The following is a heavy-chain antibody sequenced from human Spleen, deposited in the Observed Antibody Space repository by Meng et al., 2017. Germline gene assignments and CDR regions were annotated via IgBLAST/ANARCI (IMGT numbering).Heavy chain of an antibody. D-gene: IGHD6-25*01. Sequence: ASVKVSCKASGYTFTNFDFSWVRQAPGQGLEWMGWIDGYYDNTNYAQKFQGRVTMTTDPNTRTVYMELRSLRADDTAIYYCARDEDISAAGKLFGDYWGQGTLVTVSS. CDR2: IDGYYDNT. J-gene: IGHJ4*02. CDR3: ARDEDISAAGKLFGDY. CDR1: GYTFTNFD. V-gene: IGHV1-18*01.